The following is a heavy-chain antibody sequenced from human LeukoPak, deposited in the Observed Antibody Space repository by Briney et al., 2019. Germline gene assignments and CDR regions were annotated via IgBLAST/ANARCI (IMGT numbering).Heavy chain of an antibody. CDR2: IYSGGST. J-gene: IGHJ3*02. Sequence: GGSLRLSCAASGFTFNNYAMSWVRQAPGKGLEWVSVIYSGGSTYYADSVKGRFTISRDNSKNTLYLQMNSLRAEDTAVYYCARGPLGLDAFDIWGQGTMVTVSS. V-gene: IGHV3-53*01. D-gene: IGHD3-16*01. CDR1: GFTFNNYA. CDR3: ARGPLGLDAFDI.